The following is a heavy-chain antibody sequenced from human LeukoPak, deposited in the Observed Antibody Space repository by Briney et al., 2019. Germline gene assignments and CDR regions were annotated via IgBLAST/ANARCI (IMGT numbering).Heavy chain of an antibody. V-gene: IGHV3-23*01. CDR1: GFTFSSYA. Sequence: PGGSLRLSCAASGFTFSSYAMSWVRQAPGKGLEWVSAISGSGGSTYYADSVKGRFTISRDNSKNTLYLQMNSLTPDDTALYYCARDQSHHDSSGSLYDPWGQGTLVTVSS. D-gene: IGHD3-22*01. CDR2: ISGSGGST. J-gene: IGHJ5*02. CDR3: ARDQSHHDSSGSLYDP.